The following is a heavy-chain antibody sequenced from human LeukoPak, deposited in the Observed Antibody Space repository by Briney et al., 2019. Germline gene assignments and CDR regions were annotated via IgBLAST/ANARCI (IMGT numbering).Heavy chain of an antibody. CDR3: ARDLSGVTGYTYGRGIDY. CDR2: ISSSGSTI. J-gene: IGHJ4*02. CDR1: GFTFSSYE. Sequence: GGSLRLSCAASGFTFSSYEMNWVRQAPGKGLEWVSYISSSGSTIYYADSVKGRFTIPRDNAKNSLYLQMNSLRAEDTAVYYCARDLSGVTGYTYGRGIDYWGQGTLFTVSS. D-gene: IGHD5-18*01. V-gene: IGHV3-48*03.